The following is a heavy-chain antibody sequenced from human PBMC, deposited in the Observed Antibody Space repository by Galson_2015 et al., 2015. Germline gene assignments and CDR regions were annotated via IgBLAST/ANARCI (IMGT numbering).Heavy chain of an antibody. CDR2: ISGSGGST. CDR3: AKDGWGYYSVVSCDY. D-gene: IGHD3-10*02. CDR1: GFTFNRYA. V-gene: IGHV3-23*01. J-gene: IGHJ4*01. Sequence: SLRLSCAASGFTFNRYAMSWVRQAPGKGLEWVSAISGSGGSTYYADSVKGRFTISRDNSKNTMYLQMNSLRAEDTAVYYCAKDGWGYYSVVSCDYWGQGAMVTVSS.